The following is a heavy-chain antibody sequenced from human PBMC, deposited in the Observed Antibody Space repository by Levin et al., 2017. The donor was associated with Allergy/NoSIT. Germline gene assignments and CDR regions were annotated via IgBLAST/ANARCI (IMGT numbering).Heavy chain of an antibody. CDR2: IYWNDDK. D-gene: IGHD6-19*01. V-gene: IGHV2-5*01. J-gene: IGHJ4*02. CDR3: AHGYSSGWYFIAMSNGQLGDYYFDY. CDR1: GFSLSTSGVG. Sequence: SGPTLVKPTQTLTLTCTFSGFSLSTSGVGVGWIRQPPGKALEWLALIYWNDDKRYSPSLKSRLTITKDTSKNQVVLTMTNMDPVDTATYYCAHGYSSGWYFIAMSNGQLGDYYFDYWGQGTLVTVSS.